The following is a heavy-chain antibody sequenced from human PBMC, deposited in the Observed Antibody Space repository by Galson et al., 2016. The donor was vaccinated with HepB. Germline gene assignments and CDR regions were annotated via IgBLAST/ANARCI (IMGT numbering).Heavy chain of an antibody. CDR1: GDSISSANYY. J-gene: IGHJ3*02. V-gene: IGHV4-31*03. CDR2: IYYSGSY. Sequence: TLSLTCTVSGDSISSANYYWNWIRQHPGKGLEWIGYIYYSGSYYYNPSLTSRVIISVDSSENQLSLKVNSVTAADTALYYCARQRRNAGSPNDAFDIWGQGTMVTVSS. D-gene: IGHD5-24*01. CDR3: ARQRRNAGSPNDAFDI.